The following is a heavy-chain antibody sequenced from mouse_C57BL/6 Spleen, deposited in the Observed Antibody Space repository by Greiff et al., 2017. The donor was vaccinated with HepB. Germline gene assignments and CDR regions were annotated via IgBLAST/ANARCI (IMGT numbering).Heavy chain of an antibody. CDR3: ARELNGFAY. CDR1: GFTFSSYG. CDR2: ISSGGSYT. V-gene: IGHV5-6*01. J-gene: IGHJ3*01. Sequence: EVQLVESGGDLVKPGGSLKLSCAASGFTFSSYGMSWVRQTPDKRLEWVATISSGGSYTYYPDSVKGRFTISRDNAKNTLYLQMSSLKSEDTAMYYCARELNGFAYWGQGTLVTVSA. D-gene: IGHD1-1*01.